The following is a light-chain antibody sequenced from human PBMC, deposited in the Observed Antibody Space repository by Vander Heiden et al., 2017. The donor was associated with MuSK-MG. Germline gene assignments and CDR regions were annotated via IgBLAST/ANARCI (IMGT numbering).Light chain of an antibody. Sequence: AIRMTQSPSSFSASTGDRVTITCRASQGISSYLAWYQQKPGKAPKLLIYAASTLQSGVPSRFSGSGYGTDFTLTISCLQSEDFAPYYCQQYDSYPEYTFGHGTKVDIK. CDR1: QGISSY. J-gene: IGKJ3*01. V-gene: IGKV1-8*01. CDR2: AAS. CDR3: QQYDSYPEYT.